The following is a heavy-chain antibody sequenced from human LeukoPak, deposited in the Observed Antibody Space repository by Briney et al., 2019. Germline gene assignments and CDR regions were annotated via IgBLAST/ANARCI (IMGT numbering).Heavy chain of an antibody. CDR2: ISAYSGNT. D-gene: IGHD6-19*01. CDR3: ARGAPLIAVAGTLYFQH. CDR1: GYTFTSYG. V-gene: IGHV1-18*01. Sequence: ASVTVSCKASGYTFTSYGISWVRQAPGQGLEWMGWISAYSGNTNYAQKLQGRVTMTTDTSTSTAYMELRSLRSDDTAVYYCARGAPLIAVAGTLYFQHWGQGTLVTVSS. J-gene: IGHJ1*01.